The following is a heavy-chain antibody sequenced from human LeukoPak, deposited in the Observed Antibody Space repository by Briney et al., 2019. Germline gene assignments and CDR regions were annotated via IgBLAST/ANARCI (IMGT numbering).Heavy chain of an antibody. Sequence: GGSLRLSCAASGFTLSGSAMHWVRQASGKGLEWVGRIRSKANSYATAYAASVKGRFTISRDDSKNTAYLQMNSLKTEDTAVYYCTRQSEPYSGSQYPLDYWGQGTLVTVSS. V-gene: IGHV3-73*01. CDR1: GFTLSGSA. CDR3: TRQSEPYSGSQYPLDY. J-gene: IGHJ4*02. D-gene: IGHD1-26*01. CDR2: IRSKANSYAT.